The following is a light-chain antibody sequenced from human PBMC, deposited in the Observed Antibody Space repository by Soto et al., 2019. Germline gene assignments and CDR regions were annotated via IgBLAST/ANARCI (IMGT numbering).Light chain of an antibody. CDR3: QESYSVPGT. CDR1: QNINNY. J-gene: IGKJ1*01. Sequence: DIELTQSPPSLAASVGDRVTITCWASQNINNYLIWYQQKPGKAPQLLIYGASILQSGVPSRFSGSASGTDFTLTIGSLQPEDFATYYCQESYSVPGTFGQGTKVEI. V-gene: IGKV1-39*01. CDR2: GAS.